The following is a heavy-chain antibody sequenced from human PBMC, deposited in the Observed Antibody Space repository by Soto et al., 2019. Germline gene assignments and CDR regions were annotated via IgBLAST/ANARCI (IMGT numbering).Heavy chain of an antibody. D-gene: IGHD3-10*01. CDR1: GGSINSDGRS. J-gene: IGHJ3*01. V-gene: IGHV4-31*02. Sequence: SATLSLASTVSGGSINSDGRSWGWVRQSPGKGLEWIGYIYYRGSTYFNPSLKSRLNISIDTANQQFSLRLTSVTAADTAVYYCAKGKVYGSGHAFDVWGQGTMVTVSS. CDR3: AKGKVYGSGHAFDV. CDR2: IYYRGST.